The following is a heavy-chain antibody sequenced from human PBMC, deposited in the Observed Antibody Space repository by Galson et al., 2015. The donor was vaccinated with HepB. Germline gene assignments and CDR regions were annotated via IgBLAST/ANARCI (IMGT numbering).Heavy chain of an antibody. J-gene: IGHJ4*02. CDR2: MNPNSGNT. CDR3: ARGRSEYYDILTGYPNDY. CDR1: GYTFTSYD. Sequence: SVKVSCKASGYTFTSYDINWVRQATGQGLEWMGWMNPNSGNTGYAQKFQGRVTMTRNTSISTAYMELSSLRSEDTAVYYCARGRSEYYDILTGYPNDYWGQGTLVTVSS. V-gene: IGHV1-8*01. D-gene: IGHD3-9*01.